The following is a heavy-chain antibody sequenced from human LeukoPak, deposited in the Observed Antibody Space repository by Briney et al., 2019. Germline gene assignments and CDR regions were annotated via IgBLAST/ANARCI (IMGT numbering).Heavy chain of an antibody. V-gene: IGHV4-39*07. Sequence: SSETLSLTCSVSAVSVSSGRYYWGWLRQPPGKGLEWIGTFYYSGSTYYNPSLKSRVTISVDTSKNQFSLKLTSVAAADTAVYYCARDHYNESWFKHWGQGTLVTVSS. D-gene: IGHD3-10*01. CDR1: AVSVSSGRYY. CDR2: FYYSGST. J-gene: IGHJ1*01. CDR3: ARDHYNESWFKH.